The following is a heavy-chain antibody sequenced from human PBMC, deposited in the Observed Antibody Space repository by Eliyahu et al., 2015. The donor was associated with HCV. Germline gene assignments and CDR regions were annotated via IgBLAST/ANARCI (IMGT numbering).Heavy chain of an antibody. CDR1: RFNFRGYA. V-gene: IGHV3-30*04. CDR2: ISYDGSDT. Sequence: QVQLVESGGGVVQPGRSLRLPVPASRFNFRGYAMHWVRQAPGKGLEWVAIISYDGSDTYYADSVKGRFILSRDNSKNTLFLQMNSLRTEDTAVYYCARDLLQWPAFWGQGTLVTVSS. J-gene: IGHJ4*02. CDR3: ARDLLQWPAF. D-gene: IGHD6-19*01.